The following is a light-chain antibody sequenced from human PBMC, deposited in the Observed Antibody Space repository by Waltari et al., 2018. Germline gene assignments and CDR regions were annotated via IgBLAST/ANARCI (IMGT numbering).Light chain of an antibody. CDR1: QGIRDD. CDR3: LQHNSHPRT. V-gene: IGKV1-17*01. CDR2: GAS. Sequence: DIQMTQSPSSLSAFVGDRVTITCRASQGIRDDLCWYQQKPGQAPKRLIYGASTLQSGVPSRFSGSGLGTEFTLTIYSLHPEDFATYYCLQHNSHPRTFGQGTKVEIK. J-gene: IGKJ2*01.